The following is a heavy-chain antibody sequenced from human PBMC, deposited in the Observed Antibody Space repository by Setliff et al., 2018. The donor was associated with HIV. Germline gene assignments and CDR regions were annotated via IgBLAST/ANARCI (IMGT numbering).Heavy chain of an antibody. CDR1: GFTFRNYK. Sequence: SGGSLRLSCAASGFTFRNYKMNWVRQASGKGLEWVSSITIGSGDVFYADSVQGRFTIFRDNAKNSLYLQMNSLRGEDTAEYYCAKELAASGLGYFDSWGRGILVTVSS. CDR3: AKELAASGLGYFDS. D-gene: IGHD3-22*01. J-gene: IGHJ4*02. CDR2: ITIGSGDV. V-gene: IGHV3-21*04.